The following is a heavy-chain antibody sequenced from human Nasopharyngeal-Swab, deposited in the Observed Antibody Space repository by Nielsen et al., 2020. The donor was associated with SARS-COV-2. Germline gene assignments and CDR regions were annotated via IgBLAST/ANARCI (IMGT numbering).Heavy chain of an antibody. Sequence: GESLKISCAASRFTFSSYAMSWVRQAPGKGLEWVSAISGSGGRTYYGDSVKGRFTISRDNSKNTLYLQMNSLRADDTAVYYCAKFREGRWGQGTLVTVSS. CDR2: ISGSGGRT. CDR3: AKFREGR. CDR1: RFTFSSYA. V-gene: IGHV3-23*01. J-gene: IGHJ4*02.